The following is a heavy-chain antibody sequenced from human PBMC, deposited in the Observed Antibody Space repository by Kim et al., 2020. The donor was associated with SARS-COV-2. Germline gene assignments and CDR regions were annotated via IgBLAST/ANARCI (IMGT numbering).Heavy chain of an antibody. Sequence: GGSLRLSCAASGFTFSSYGMHWVRQAPGKGLEWVAVNWYDGSNKHYADSVKGRFTISRDNSKNTLYLQMNSLRAEDTAVYYCARDQRVATIGGDYYYGMDVWGQGITVTVSS. CDR3: ARDQRVATIGGDYYYGMDV. CDR2: NWYDGSNK. CDR1: GFTFSSYG. V-gene: IGHV3-33*01. J-gene: IGHJ6*02. D-gene: IGHD5-12*01.